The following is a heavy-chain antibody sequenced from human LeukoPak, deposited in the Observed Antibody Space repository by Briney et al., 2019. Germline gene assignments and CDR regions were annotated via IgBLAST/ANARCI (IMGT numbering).Heavy chain of an antibody. CDR2: IYYSGST. J-gene: IGHJ4*02. Sequence: PSETLSLTCAVYGGSFSGYYWGWIRQPPGKGLEWIGSIYYSGSTYYNPSLKSRVTISVDTSKNQFSLKLSSVTAADTAVYYCARRVVYYYDSSGYYPTFPFDYWGQGTLVTVSS. V-gene: IGHV4-39*01. CDR1: GGSFSGYY. D-gene: IGHD3-22*01. CDR3: ARRVVYYYDSSGYYPTFPFDY.